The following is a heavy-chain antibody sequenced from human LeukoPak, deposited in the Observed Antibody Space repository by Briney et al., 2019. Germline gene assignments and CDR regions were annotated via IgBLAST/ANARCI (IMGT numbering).Heavy chain of an antibody. CDR3: ARSLLWFGSSHAFDI. V-gene: IGHV1-18*01. CDR2: ISAYNGNT. J-gene: IGHJ3*02. D-gene: IGHD3-10*01. CDR1: GYTFTSYG. Sequence: ASVKVSCKASGYTFTSYGISCVRQAPGQGLEWMGWISAYNGNTNYAQKLQGRVTMTTDTSTSTAYMELRSLRSDDTAVYYCARSLLWFGSSHAFDIWGQGTMVTVSS.